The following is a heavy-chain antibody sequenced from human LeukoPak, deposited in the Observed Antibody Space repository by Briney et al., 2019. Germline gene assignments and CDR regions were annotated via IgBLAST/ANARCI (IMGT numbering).Heavy chain of an antibody. CDR1: GGSISIYY. J-gene: IGHJ6*03. CDR3: ARGSNDYSNYYYYMDV. Sequence: SETLSLTCIVSGGSISIYYWSWIRQPPGKGLEWIGYIHYSGYTKYNPSLKSRVAISVDTSKNQLSLKLSSVTAADTAVYYCARGSNDYSNYYYYMDVWGKGTTVTVSS. V-gene: IGHV4-59*01. D-gene: IGHD4-11*01. CDR2: IHYSGYT.